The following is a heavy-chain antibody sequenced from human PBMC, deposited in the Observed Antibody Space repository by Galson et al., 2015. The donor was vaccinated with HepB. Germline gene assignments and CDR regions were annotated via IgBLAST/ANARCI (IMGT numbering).Heavy chain of an antibody. J-gene: IGHJ4*02. V-gene: IGHV6-1*01. Sequence: CAISGDSVSSNSAAWNWIRQSPSRGLEWLGRTYYRSKWYNDYAVSVKSRITIYPDTSKNQFSLQLNSVTPEDTAVYYCARVDCSSTSCYRDFDYWGQGTLVTVSS. CDR2: TYYRSKWYN. D-gene: IGHD2-2*02. CDR3: ARVDCSSTSCYRDFDY. CDR1: GDSVSSNSAA.